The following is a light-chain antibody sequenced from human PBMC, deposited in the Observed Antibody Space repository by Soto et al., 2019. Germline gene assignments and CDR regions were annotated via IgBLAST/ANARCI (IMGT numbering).Light chain of an antibody. CDR1: QDISNY. CDR3: QQSDSLPIT. J-gene: IGKJ5*01. CDR2: DAS. V-gene: IGKV1-33*01. Sequence: DIQMTQSPPSLSASVGDRVTITCRASQDISNYLNRYQQRPGKAPKLLIYDASNLERGVPSRFSGTRSGTHFTFAITSLQPEDVATYYCQQSDSLPITFGQGKRLEI.